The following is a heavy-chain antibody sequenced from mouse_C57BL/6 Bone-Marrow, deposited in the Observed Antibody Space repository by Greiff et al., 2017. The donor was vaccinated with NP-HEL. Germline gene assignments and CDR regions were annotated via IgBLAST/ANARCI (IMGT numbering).Heavy chain of an antibody. CDR1: GFTFSDYY. J-gene: IGHJ4*01. CDR2: ISNGGGST. D-gene: IGHD3-1*01. CDR3: AREGLRRAMDY. Sequence: DVHLVESGGGLVQPGGSLKLSCAASGFTFSDYYMYWVRQTPEKRLEWVAYISNGGGSTYYPDTVKGRFTISRDNAKNTLYLQMSRLKSEDTAMYYCAREGLRRAMDYWGQGTSVTVSS. V-gene: IGHV5-12*01.